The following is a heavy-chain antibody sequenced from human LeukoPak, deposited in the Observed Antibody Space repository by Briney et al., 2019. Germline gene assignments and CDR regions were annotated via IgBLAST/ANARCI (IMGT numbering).Heavy chain of an antibody. CDR2: ISSSGSTI. CDR3: AGAPYYYDSSVFSDY. D-gene: IGHD3-22*01. V-gene: IGHV3-11*01. J-gene: IGHJ4*02. CDR1: GFTFSDYY. Sequence: GGSLRLSCAASGFTFSDYYMSWIRQAPGKGLEWVSYISSSGSTIYYADSVKGRFTISRDNAKNSLYLQMNSLRAEDTAVYYCAGAPYYYDSSVFSDYGGQEPLVTVSS.